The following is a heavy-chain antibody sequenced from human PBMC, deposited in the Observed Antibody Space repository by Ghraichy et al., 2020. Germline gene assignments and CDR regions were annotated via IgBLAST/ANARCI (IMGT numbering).Heavy chain of an antibody. D-gene: IGHD6-19*01. Sequence: SETLSLTCTVSGGSISSYYWSWIRQPPGKGLEWIGYIYYSGSTNYNPSLKSRVTISVDTSKNQFSLKLSSVTAADTAVYYCARVVHSSGWYSNYYYYSMDVWGKGTTVTISS. CDR2: IYYSGST. V-gene: IGHV4-59*01. J-gene: IGHJ6*03. CDR3: ARVVHSSGWYSNYYYYSMDV. CDR1: GGSISSYY.